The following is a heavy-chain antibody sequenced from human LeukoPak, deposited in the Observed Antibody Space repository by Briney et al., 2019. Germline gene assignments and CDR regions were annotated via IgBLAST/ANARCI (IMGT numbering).Heavy chain of an antibody. J-gene: IGHJ4*02. V-gene: IGHV3-23*01. D-gene: IGHD3-10*01. Sequence: PSGTLSLTCTVSGDSINSLDLWSWVRQAPGKGLEWVSGVSGSGGSTYYADSVKGRFTISRDNSKNTLYLQMNSLRAEDTAVYYCAKDLWDSGSQAYFDYWGQGTLVTVSS. CDR3: AKDLWDSGSQAYFDY. CDR2: VSGSGGST. CDR1: GDSINSLD.